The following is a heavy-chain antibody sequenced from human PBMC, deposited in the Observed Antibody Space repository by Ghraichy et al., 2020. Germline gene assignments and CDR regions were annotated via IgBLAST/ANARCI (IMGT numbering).Heavy chain of an antibody. CDR1: GGSISSYY. CDR3: ARDLRGSSSGDWFDP. J-gene: IGHJ5*02. D-gene: IGHD6-13*01. Sequence: SETLSLTCTVSGGSISSYYWSWIRQPPGKGLEWIGYIYYSGSTNYNPSLKSRVTISVDTSKNQFSLKLSSVTAADTAVYYCARDLRGSSSGDWFDPWGQGTLVTVSS. V-gene: IGHV4-59*01. CDR2: IYYSGST.